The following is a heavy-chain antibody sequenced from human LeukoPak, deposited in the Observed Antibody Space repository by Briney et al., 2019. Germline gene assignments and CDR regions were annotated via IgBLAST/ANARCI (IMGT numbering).Heavy chain of an antibody. CDR3: ARHGVTYYDFWSGSYYFDY. CDR2: IIPIFGTA. J-gene: IGHJ4*02. V-gene: IGHV1-69*05. D-gene: IGHD3-3*01. CDR1: GGTFSSYA. Sequence: ASVKVSCKASGGTFSSYAISWVRQAPGQGLEWMGGIIPIFGTANYAQKFQGRVTITTDESTSTAYMELSSLRSEDTAVYYRARHGVTYYDFWSGSYYFDYWGQGTLVTVSS.